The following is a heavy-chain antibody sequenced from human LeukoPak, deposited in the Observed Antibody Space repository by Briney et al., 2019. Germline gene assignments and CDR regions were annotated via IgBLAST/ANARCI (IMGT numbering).Heavy chain of an antibody. Sequence: GGSLRLSCAASGFTFSSYEMNWVRQAPGKGLEWVSYISSSGSTIYYADSVKGRFTNSRDNAKNSLYLQMNSLRAEDTAVYYCAREVGDGYNWGYFDYWGQGTLVTVSS. CDR3: AREVGDGYNWGYFDY. CDR1: GFTFSSYE. D-gene: IGHD5-24*01. CDR2: ISSSGSTI. V-gene: IGHV3-48*03. J-gene: IGHJ4*02.